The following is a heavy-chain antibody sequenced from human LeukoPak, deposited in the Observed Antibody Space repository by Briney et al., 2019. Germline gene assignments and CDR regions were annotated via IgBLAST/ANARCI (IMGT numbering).Heavy chain of an antibody. J-gene: IGHJ4*02. Sequence: QSGGSLRLSCGASGFTFSSYWMHWVRQAPGKGLVWVSRINNDGSSTSYADSAKGRFTISRDNSKNTLYLQMNSLRAEDTAVYYCAKGPPPLVVPAALYYFDYWGQGTLVTVSS. CDR2: INNDGSST. V-gene: IGHV3-74*01. CDR3: AKGPPPLVVPAALYYFDY. CDR1: GFTFSSYW. D-gene: IGHD2-2*01.